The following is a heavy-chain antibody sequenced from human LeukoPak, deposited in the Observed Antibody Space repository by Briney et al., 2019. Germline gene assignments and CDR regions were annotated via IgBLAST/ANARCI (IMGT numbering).Heavy chain of an antibody. CDR2: SYPSGST. D-gene: IGHD6-13*01. CDR3: ARGAGPFDY. Sequence: PSETLSLTCSVSGGSISSDYWSWLRQPAGKGLEWLGRSYPSGSTNYSPYFKSRVTMSVDTSKKQLSLKLTSVTAADTAVYFCARGAGPFDYWGQGTLVTVSS. CDR1: GGSISSDY. J-gene: IGHJ4*02. V-gene: IGHV4-4*07.